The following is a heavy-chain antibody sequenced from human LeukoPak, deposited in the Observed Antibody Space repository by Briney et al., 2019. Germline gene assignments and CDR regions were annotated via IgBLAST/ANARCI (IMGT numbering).Heavy chain of an antibody. Sequence: PSETLSLTCAVYGGSFSGYYWSWIRQPPGKGLEWIGEINHSGSTNYNPSLKSRVTISVDTSKNQFSLKLSSVTAADTAVYYCASYRRWLQPTRWGQGTLVTVSS. CDR3: ASYRRWLQPTR. D-gene: IGHD5-24*01. V-gene: IGHV4-34*01. CDR2: INHSGST. CDR1: GGSFSGYY. J-gene: IGHJ4*02.